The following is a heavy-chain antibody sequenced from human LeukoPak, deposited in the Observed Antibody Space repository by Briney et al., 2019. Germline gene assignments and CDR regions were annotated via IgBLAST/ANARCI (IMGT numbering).Heavy chain of an antibody. V-gene: IGHV3-21*01. D-gene: IGHD5-18*01. J-gene: IGHJ3*02. CDR3: ARLGYSYGYGAFDI. Sequence: GGSLRLSCAASGFTFSSYSMNWVRQAPGKGLEWVSSISSSSSYIYYADSVKGRFTISRYNAKNSLYLQINSLRAEDTAVYYCARLGYSYGYGAFDIWGQGTMVTVSS. CDR1: GFTFSSYS. CDR2: ISSSSSYI.